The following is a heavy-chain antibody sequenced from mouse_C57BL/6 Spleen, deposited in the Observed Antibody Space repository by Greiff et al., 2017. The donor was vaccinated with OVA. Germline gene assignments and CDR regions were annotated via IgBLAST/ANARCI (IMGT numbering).Heavy chain of an antibody. V-gene: IGHV14-2*01. Sequence: EVQLQQSGAELVKPGASVKLSCTASGFNIKDYYMHWVKQRTEQGLEWIGRIDPEDGETKYAPKFQGRTTITADTSSNTAYLQLSSLTSEYTAVYYCAKRASYYSNYGYYAMDYWGQGTSVTVSS. CDR3: AKRASYYSNYGYYAMDY. CDR1: GFNIKDYY. D-gene: IGHD2-5*01. J-gene: IGHJ4*01. CDR2: IDPEDGET.